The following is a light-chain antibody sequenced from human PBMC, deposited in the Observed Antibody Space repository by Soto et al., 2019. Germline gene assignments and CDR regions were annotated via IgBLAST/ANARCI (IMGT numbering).Light chain of an antibody. CDR3: QQYNSYS. CDR1: QSISYW. Sequence: DIQMTRSPSTLPPSLGGRVTIICRASQSISYWLAWYQHKPGTAPKVLIYHASNLQSRAPSRFSGSGSGSEFTLTSSSLQPYAFATYYCQQYNSYSFGQGTKVDIK. CDR2: HAS. J-gene: IGKJ1*01. V-gene: IGKV1-5*02.